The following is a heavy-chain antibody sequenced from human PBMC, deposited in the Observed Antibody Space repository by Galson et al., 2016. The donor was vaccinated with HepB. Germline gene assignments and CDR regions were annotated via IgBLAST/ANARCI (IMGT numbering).Heavy chain of an antibody. CDR3: ARFSLAVPTAISGAFDI. D-gene: IGHD2-2*02. V-gene: IGHV3-20*01. Sequence: SLRLSCAASGFTFDDYGMSWVRQAPGKGLEWVSGINWNGVNTGYADSVQGRFTISRDNAKNSLYLQMNSLRAEDTALYHCARFSLAVPTAISGAFDIWGPGTTVTVSS. CDR1: GFTFDDYG. J-gene: IGHJ3*02. CDR2: INWNGVNT.